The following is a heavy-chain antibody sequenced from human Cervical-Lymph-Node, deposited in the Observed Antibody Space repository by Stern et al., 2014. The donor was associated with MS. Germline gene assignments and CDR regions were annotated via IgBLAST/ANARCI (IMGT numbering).Heavy chain of an antibody. V-gene: IGHV5-51*01. D-gene: IGHD1-14*01. Sequence: VQLVQSGAELIRPGESLKISCKGSGYKFSIYWIAWVRQMPGKVLEWMGVIYPGDSETKYSPSFQGQVTMSAAKSTRTAYLQWSSLNASDTAMYFCARQTTAWASDVWGQGTLVTVSS. CDR2: IYPGDSET. CDR1: GYKFSIYW. CDR3: ARQTTAWASDV. J-gene: IGHJ4*02.